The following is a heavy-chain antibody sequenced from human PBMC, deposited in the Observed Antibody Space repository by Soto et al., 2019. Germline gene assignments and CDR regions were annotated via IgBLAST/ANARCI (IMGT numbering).Heavy chain of an antibody. D-gene: IGHD6-19*01. CDR2: IVAGSGNA. Sequence: ASVNVSCKASGFTFSSSAVQWVRQARGQRLEWIGWIVAGSGNANYAQKFQGQVTISVDKSINTAYLQWSSLKASDTAMYYCTRPYSSADYWGQGTLVTVSS. V-gene: IGHV1-58*01. CDR1: GFTFSSSA. CDR3: TRPYSSADY. J-gene: IGHJ4*02.